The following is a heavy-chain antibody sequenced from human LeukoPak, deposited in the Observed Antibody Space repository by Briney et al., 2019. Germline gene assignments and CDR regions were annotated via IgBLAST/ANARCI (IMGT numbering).Heavy chain of an antibody. CDR1: GFTFTDYS. CDR2: ISSSSSYI. D-gene: IGHD6-6*01. V-gene: IGHV3-21*01. J-gene: IGHJ4*02. CDR3: ARIVSAYSSSSTGYFDY. Sequence: GGSLRLSCAASGFTFTDYSMNWVRQAPGKGLEWVSSISSSSSYIYYADSVKGRFTISRDNAKNSLYLQMNSLRAEDTAVYYCARIVSAYSSSSTGYFDYWGQGTLVTVSS.